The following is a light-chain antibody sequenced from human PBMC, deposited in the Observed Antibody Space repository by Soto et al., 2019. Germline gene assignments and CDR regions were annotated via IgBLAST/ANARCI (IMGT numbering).Light chain of an antibody. CDR3: CSYAGSYAVYV. V-gene: IGLV2-11*01. Sequence: QSALTQPSSVSGSPGQSVTISCTGTSSDVGGYNYVSWYQQHPGKAPKLMIYDVGKRPSGVPDRFSGSKSGNTASLAISGLQAEDEADYCCCSYAGSYAVYVFGTGTKVTVL. CDR2: DVG. J-gene: IGLJ1*01. CDR1: SSDVGGYNY.